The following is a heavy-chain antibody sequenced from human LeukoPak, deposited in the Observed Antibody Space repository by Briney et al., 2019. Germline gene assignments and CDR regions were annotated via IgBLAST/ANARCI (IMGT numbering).Heavy chain of an antibody. CDR3: ARHGMATFRNNWFDP. CDR2: INYGGNT. Sequence: SETLSLTCTVSGGSISSSAYHWGWIRQPPGKGLEWIGTINYGGNTYYNLSLKSRVIIFLDTSKNQFSLKLSSVTAADTAVYYCARHGMATFRNNWFDPWGQGTLVTVSS. J-gene: IGHJ5*02. D-gene: IGHD5-24*01. V-gene: IGHV4-39*01. CDR1: GGSISSSAYH.